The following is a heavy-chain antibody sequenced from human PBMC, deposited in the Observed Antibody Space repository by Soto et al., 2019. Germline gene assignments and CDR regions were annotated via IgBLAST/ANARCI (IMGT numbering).Heavy chain of an antibody. D-gene: IGHD3-3*01. CDR2: IYFSGST. CDR1: GDSITSSTYY. Sequence: SETLSLTCTVSGDSITSSTYYWGWIRQPPGKGLEWIGSIYFSGSTYYNPSLKSRVTISVDSSKNQFSLKLSSVTAADTAVYYCASLFRFLEWLSPANYYGMDVWGQGTTVTVSS. CDR3: ASLFRFLEWLSPANYYGMDV. J-gene: IGHJ6*02. V-gene: IGHV4-39*01.